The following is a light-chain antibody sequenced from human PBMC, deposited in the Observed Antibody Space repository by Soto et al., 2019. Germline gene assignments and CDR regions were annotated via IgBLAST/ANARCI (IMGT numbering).Light chain of an antibody. V-gene: IGLV2-23*02. Sequence: QSALTQPASVSGSPGQSITISCTGTSSDVGSHNLVSWYQQHPGKAPRLMIYEVSKRPSGVSDRFSGSKSGNTASLTISGLQAEDEADYYCSSCTASTSVIFGGGTKLTVL. J-gene: IGLJ2*01. CDR3: SSCTASTSVI. CDR1: SSDVGSHNL. CDR2: EVS.